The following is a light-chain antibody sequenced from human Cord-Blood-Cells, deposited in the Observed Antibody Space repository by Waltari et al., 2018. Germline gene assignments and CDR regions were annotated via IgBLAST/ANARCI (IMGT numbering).Light chain of an antibody. Sequence: EIVLTQSPATLSLSPGERATLSCRASQSVSSYLAWYQQKPGQAPRLRIYDASNRATGIPARCSGSGPGADFTLTISSLEPQYLAVYYCRQRSYCPFITCGQRTRLEIK. J-gene: IGKJ5*01. V-gene: IGKV3-11*01. CDR2: DAS. CDR1: QSVSSY. CDR3: RQRSYCPFIT.